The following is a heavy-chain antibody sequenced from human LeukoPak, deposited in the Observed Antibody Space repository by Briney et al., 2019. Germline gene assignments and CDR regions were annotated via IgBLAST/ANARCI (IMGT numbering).Heavy chain of an antibody. V-gene: IGHV4-39*02. CDR1: GGSISSSSYY. D-gene: IGHD2-2*01. CDR3: ARDGRSGYQLLLSDPFDY. CDR2: IYYSGST. Sequence: PSETLSLTCTVSGGSISSSSYYWGWIRQPPGKGLEWIGSIYYSGSTYYNPSLKSRVTISVDTSKNQFSLKLSSVTAADTAVYYCARDGRSGYQLLLSDPFDYWGQGTLVTVSS. J-gene: IGHJ4*02.